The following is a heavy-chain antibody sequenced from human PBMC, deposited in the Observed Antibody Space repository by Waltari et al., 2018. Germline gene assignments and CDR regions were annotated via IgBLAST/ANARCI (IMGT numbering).Heavy chain of an antibody. J-gene: IGHJ3*01. D-gene: IGHD1-1*01. V-gene: IGHV4-34*01. CDR3: GNLAR. CDR1: GGSFNDYS. CDR2: INHSGDT. Sequence: QVQIHQWGAGLLRPSETLSLTCAVSGGSFNDYSCSWTRQPPGKGLEWIGQINHSGDTDYNPSLMSRVSMSVDTSKKQVSLKLTSVTAADTAMYYCGNLARWGQGTRVTVSS.